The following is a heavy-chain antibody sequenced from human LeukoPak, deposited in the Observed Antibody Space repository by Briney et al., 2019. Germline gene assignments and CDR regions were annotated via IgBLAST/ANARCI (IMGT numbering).Heavy chain of an antibody. Sequence: ASVKVSCKASGYTFTSYYMHWVRQAPGQGLEWMGIINPSGGSTSYAQKFQGRATMTRDTSTSTVYMELSSLRSEDTAVYYCARDWYYDFWSGYYTHSGNWFDPWGQGTLVTVSS. J-gene: IGHJ5*02. D-gene: IGHD3-3*01. CDR2: INPSGGST. CDR3: ARDWYYDFWSGYYTHSGNWFDP. CDR1: GYTFTSYY. V-gene: IGHV1-46*01.